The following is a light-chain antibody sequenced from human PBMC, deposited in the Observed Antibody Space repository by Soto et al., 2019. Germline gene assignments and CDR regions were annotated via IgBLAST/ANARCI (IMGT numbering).Light chain of an antibody. Sequence: EIVLTQSPGTLSSSPGERATLSCRASQSVSSSHLAWYQQKPGQAPRLLIYGASSRATGIPDRFSGSGSGTDFTLTISRLEPEDCAVYFSQQYGDSPMYTFGQGTKLEI. J-gene: IGKJ2*01. CDR1: QSVSSSH. CDR3: QQYGDSPMYT. V-gene: IGKV3-20*01. CDR2: GAS.